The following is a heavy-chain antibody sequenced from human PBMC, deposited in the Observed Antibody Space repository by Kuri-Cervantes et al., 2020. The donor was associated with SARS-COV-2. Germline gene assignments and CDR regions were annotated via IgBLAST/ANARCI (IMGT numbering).Heavy chain of an antibody. CDR2: LYGGDKT. Sequence: GESLKISCAGSGLTVANYYMSWVRQAPGKGLEWVSILYGGDKTDYADSVKGRFTISRDNSKNTLLLQMDSLRADDTAVYYCARDRDSNGWLGAYDIWGQGTMVTVSS. J-gene: IGHJ3*02. CDR3: ARDRDSNGWLGAYDI. V-gene: IGHV3-53*01. D-gene: IGHD6-19*01. CDR1: GLTVANYY.